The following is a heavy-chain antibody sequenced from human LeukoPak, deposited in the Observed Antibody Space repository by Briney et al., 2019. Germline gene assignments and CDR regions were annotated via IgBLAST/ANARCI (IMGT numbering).Heavy chain of an antibody. D-gene: IGHD3-10*01. CDR1: GGSLNNYY. J-gene: IGHJ4*02. CDR3: ARGTYYYGSGSYNDY. Sequence: SETLSLTCTVSGGSLNNYYWSWIRQAPGKGLDFIGYIYYAGSTSYNPSLKSRVTMSVDTSKNQFSLRLSSVTAADTAVYYCARGTYYYGSGSYNDYWGQGTLVTVSS. V-gene: IGHV4-59*01. CDR2: IYYAGST.